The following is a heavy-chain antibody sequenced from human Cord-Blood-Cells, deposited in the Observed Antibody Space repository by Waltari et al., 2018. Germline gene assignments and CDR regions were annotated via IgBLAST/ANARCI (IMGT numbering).Heavy chain of an antibody. CDR1: GFTFSSYW. CDR3: ARVWGKYSSSFDY. Sequence: EVQLVESGGGLVQTGGSLSLYCAAAGFTFSSYWIHWVRQAPGKGLVWVSRINSDGSSTSYADSVKGRFTISRDNAKNTLYLQMNSLRAEDTAVYYCARVWGKYSSSFDYWGQGTLVTVSS. CDR2: INSDGSST. D-gene: IGHD6-13*01. J-gene: IGHJ4*02. V-gene: IGHV3-74*01.